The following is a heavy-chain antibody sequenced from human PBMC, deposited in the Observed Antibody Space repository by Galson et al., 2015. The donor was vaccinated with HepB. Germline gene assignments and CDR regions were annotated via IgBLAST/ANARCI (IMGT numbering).Heavy chain of an antibody. D-gene: IGHD3-22*01. V-gene: IGHV3-15*07. Sequence: SLRLSCAASGFTFSNAWMNWVRQAPGKGLEWVGRIKSKTDGGTTDYAAPVKGRFTISRDDSKNTLYLQMNSLKTEDTAVYYCTTFDYYDSSGPPDYYYYYMDVWGKGTTVTVSS. CDR1: GFTFSNAW. CDR3: TTFDYYDSSGPPDYYYYYMDV. J-gene: IGHJ6*03. CDR2: IKSKTDGGTT.